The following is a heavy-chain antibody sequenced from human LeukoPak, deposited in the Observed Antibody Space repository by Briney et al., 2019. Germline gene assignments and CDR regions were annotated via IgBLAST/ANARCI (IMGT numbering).Heavy chain of an antibody. CDR3: ARDCSSTSCYN. Sequence: GASVKVSCKASGYSFTDYYIHWVRQAPGQGLEWLGWINPNSGGTNYAQKFQGRVTMTRDTSISTAYMELSRLRSDDTAVYYCARDCSSTSCYNWGQGTLVTVSS. CDR2: INPNSGGT. D-gene: IGHD2-2*02. CDR1: GYSFTDYY. V-gene: IGHV1-2*02. J-gene: IGHJ4*02.